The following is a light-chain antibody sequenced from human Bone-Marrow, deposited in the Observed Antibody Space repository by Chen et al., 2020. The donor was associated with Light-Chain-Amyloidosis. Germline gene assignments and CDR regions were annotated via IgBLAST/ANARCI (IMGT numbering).Light chain of an antibody. CDR3: CTYGGNSTIV. Sequence: QSALTQPASVSGSPGRSITISCTGTIIGTFNLVSWYQQNPGNAPKLIIYEGSRRPSEVSDRFSGATSANAASQTVSGLQTDDEADYYCCTYGGNSTIVFGGGTKLTVL. V-gene: IGLV2-23*01. CDR1: IIGTFNL. J-gene: IGLJ2*01. CDR2: EGS.